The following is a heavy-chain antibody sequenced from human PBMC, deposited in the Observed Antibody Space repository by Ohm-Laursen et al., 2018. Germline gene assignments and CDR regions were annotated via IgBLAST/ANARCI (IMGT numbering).Heavy chain of an antibody. J-gene: IGHJ6*02. CDR1: GGSFSGYY. Sequence: GTLSLTCAVYGGSFSGYYWSWIRQPPGKGLEWIGEINHSGSTNYNPSLKSRVTISVDTSKNQFSLKLSSVTAADTAVYYCARGGRRYYYYGMDVWGQGTTVTVSS. CDR2: INHSGST. CDR3: ARGGRRYYYYGMDV. V-gene: IGHV4-34*01.